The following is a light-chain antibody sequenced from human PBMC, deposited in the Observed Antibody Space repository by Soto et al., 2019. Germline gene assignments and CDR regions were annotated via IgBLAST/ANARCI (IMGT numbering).Light chain of an antibody. CDR3: QQYNNWPT. CDR1: QSVSSN. V-gene: IGKV3-15*01. CDR2: GAS. J-gene: IGKJ1*01. Sequence: EIVMTQSPATLSVSPGERATLSCRASQSVSSNLAWYQQKPGQAPRLLIYGASPRATGIPARFSGSGYGTEFTLTISSLQSEDFAVYYCQQYNNWPTFVQGTKVEIK.